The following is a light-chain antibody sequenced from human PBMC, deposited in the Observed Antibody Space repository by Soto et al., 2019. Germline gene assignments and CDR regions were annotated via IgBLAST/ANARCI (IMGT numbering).Light chain of an antibody. CDR2: EGI. Sequence: QSALTQPASVSGSPGQSITISCTGTSSDVGSYNVVSWYQQHPGIAPKLMIYEGIRRPSGISNRFSGSKSGNTASLTISGLQADDEAEYYCCSYAGTASYFVFGTGTKLTVL. CDR1: SSDVGSYNV. V-gene: IGLV2-23*01. J-gene: IGLJ1*01. CDR3: CSYAGTASYFV.